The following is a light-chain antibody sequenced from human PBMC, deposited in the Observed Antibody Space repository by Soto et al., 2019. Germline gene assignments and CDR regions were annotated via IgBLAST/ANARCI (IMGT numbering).Light chain of an antibody. J-gene: IGKJ1*01. V-gene: IGKV3-20*01. Sequence: ETVMTQSPATLSVSPGERATLSCRASQSVNSSYLAWYQQKPGQAPRLLIYGASSRATGIPDRFSGSGSGTDFTLTISRLEPEDFAVYYCQQYGSSPWTFGQGTKVDIK. CDR2: GAS. CDR1: QSVNSSY. CDR3: QQYGSSPWT.